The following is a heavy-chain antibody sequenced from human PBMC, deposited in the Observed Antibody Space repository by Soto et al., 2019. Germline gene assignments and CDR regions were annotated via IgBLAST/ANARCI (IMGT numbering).Heavy chain of an antibody. J-gene: IGHJ6*02. CDR2: ISAYNGNT. CDR3: ARDQVEMATEEYYYGMDV. V-gene: IGHV1-18*01. Sequence: QVQLVQSGAEVKKPGASVKVSCKASGYTFTSYGISWVRQAPGQGLGWMGGISAYNGNTNYAQKLQGRVTMTTDTSTSTAYMELRSLRSDDTAVYYCARDQVEMATEEYYYGMDVWGQGTTVTVSS. D-gene: IGHD5-12*01. CDR1: GYTFTSYG.